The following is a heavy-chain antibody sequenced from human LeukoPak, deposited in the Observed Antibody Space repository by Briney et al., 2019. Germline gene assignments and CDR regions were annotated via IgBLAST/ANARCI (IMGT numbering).Heavy chain of an antibody. CDR1: RFTFSTYW. V-gene: IGHV3-30*02. D-gene: IGHD3-22*01. CDR2: IRYDGSNK. Sequence: GGSLRLSCAASRFTFSTYWMHWVRQAPGKGLEWVAFIRYDGSNKYYADSVKGRFTISRDNSKNTLYLQMNSLRAEDTAVYYCAKGLISSGYYPGYYYYYMDVWGKGTTVTISS. CDR3: AKGLISSGYYPGYYYYYMDV. J-gene: IGHJ6*03.